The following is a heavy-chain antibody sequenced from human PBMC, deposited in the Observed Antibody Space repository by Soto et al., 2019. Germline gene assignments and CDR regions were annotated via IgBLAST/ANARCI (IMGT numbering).Heavy chain of an antibody. D-gene: IGHD3-3*01. J-gene: IGHJ5*02. CDR1: GGTFSSYA. CDR3: ARGHSDFWSGYYTGDWFDP. Sequence: SVKVSCKASGGTFSSYAISWVRQAPGQGLEWMGGIIPIFGTANYAQKFQGRVTITADESTSTAYMELSSLRSEDTAAYYCARGHSDFWSGYYTGDWFDPWGQGTLVTVS. CDR2: IIPIFGTA. V-gene: IGHV1-69*13.